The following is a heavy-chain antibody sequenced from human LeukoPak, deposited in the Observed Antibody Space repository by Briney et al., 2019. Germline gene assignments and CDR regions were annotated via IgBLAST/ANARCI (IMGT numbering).Heavy chain of an antibody. D-gene: IGHD3-10*01. CDR3: ARVLGESYDAPFDI. J-gene: IGHJ3*02. CDR2: IYSGGTT. CDR1: GCAVSSVL. V-gene: IGHV3-66*01. Sequence: GGSLTLSCAASGCAVSSVLMTWVRQAPGKGLDCVSIIYSGGTTYYADSVKGRLSISRDDSKNALHLQMNSLRAEDTAVYYCARVLGESYDAPFDIWGQGTMVTVSS.